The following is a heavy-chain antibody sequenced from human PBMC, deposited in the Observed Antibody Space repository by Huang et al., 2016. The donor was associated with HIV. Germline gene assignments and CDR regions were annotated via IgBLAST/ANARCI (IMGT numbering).Heavy chain of an antibody. CDR2: IIPIFGTA. V-gene: IGHV1-69*13. J-gene: IGHJ5*02. Sequence: QVLLVQSGAEVRKPGSSVKVSCTAFGGTFSSYAISGVRQAPGQGLECMGGIIPIFGTANYTQKCHGRVTITVDESTNTGYMELTRLTSEDTAVYYCARTAYSYGFRQGYNWFDPWGQGTPVTVSS. CDR1: GGTFSSYA. CDR3: ARTAYSYGFRQGYNWFDP. D-gene: IGHD5-18*01.